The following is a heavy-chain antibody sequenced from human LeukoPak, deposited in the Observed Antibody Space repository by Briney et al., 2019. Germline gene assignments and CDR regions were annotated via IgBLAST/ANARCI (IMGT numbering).Heavy chain of an antibody. Sequence: GGSLRLSSATTGFTFSKYWMTWVRQAPGKGLEWVANIQRDGSDKYYVDSVKGRFTISRDNAKNSLYLQMNSLRAEDTAVYYCSREVNGGPGDYWGQGTLVTVSS. J-gene: IGHJ4*02. CDR2: IQRDGSDK. CDR1: GFTFSKYW. D-gene: IGHD2-8*01. V-gene: IGHV3-7*01. CDR3: SREVNGGPGDY.